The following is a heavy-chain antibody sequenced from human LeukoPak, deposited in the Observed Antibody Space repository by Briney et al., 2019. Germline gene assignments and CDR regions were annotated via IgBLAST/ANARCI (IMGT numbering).Heavy chain of an antibody. V-gene: IGHV1-2*02. D-gene: IGHD6-19*01. J-gene: IGHJ4*02. CDR2: IDPPSGAP. Sequence: ASLKVSCKASGYTFTGQFIHWLRHAPGQSLEWMGWIDPPSGAPHYAQKFQDTITLTRGTSIATAYMEVHRLQTDDTAVYYCARSGFSTGFYLDFWGQGTPISVSS. CDR3: ARSGFSTGFYLDF. CDR1: GYTFTGQF.